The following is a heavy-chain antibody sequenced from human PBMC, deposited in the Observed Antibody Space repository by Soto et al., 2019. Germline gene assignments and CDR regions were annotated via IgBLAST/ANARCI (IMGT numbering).Heavy chain of an antibody. D-gene: IGHD1-1*01. CDR2: IYYSGST. Sequence: PSETLSLTCTVSGGSISSYYWSWIRQPPGKGLEWIGYIYYSGSTNYNPSLKSRVTISVDTSKNQFSLKLSSVTAADTAVYYCARDGPPSLGNDADYGMDVWGQGTTVTVSS. CDR1: GGSISSYY. V-gene: IGHV4-59*01. CDR3: ARDGPPSLGNDADYGMDV. J-gene: IGHJ6*02.